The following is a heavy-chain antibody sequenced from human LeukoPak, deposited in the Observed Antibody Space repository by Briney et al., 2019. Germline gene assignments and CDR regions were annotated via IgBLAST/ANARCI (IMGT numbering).Heavy chain of an antibody. CDR1: GYSISSGYY. J-gene: IGHJ4*02. D-gene: IGHD3-3*01. V-gene: IGHV4-38-2*01. CDR3: ARRWGVVFDY. CDR2: IYHSGST. Sequence: PSETLSPTCAVSGYSISSGYYWGWIRQPPGKGLEWIGSIYHSGSTYYNPSLKSRVTISVDTSKNQFSLKLSSVTAADTAVYYCARRWGVVFDYWGQGTLVTVSS.